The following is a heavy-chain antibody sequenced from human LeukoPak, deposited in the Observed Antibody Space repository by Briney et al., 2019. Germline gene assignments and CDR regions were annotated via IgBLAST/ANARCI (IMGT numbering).Heavy chain of an antibody. CDR1: GFTFSNYW. D-gene: IGHD5-12*01. V-gene: IGHV3-74*01. CDR2: IDSDGSGT. Sequence: GGSLRLSCAASGFTFSNYWMHWVRQVPGKGLVWVSRIDSDGSGTVYAASVKGRFTISRDNAKNMLYLQMNSLRAEDTAVYYCARGLVATTPYYFDYWGQGTLVTVSS. CDR3: ARGLVATTPYYFDY. J-gene: IGHJ4*02.